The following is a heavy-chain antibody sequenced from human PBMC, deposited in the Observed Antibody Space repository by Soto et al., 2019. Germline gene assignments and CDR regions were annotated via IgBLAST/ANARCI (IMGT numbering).Heavy chain of an antibody. CDR1: GFTFSSYA. CDR3: ARTPGYSSSWDFDY. D-gene: IGHD6-13*01. V-gene: IGHV3-23*01. J-gene: IGHJ4*02. Sequence: HPGGSLRLSCAASGFTFSSYAMSWVRQAPGKGLEWVSAISGSGGSTYYADSVKGRFTISRDNSKNTLYLQMNSLRAEDTAVYYCARTPGYSSSWDFDYWGQGTLVTVSS. CDR2: ISGSGGST.